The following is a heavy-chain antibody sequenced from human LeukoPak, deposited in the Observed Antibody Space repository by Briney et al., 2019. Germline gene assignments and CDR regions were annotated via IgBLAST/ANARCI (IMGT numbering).Heavy chain of an antibody. CDR1: GFTFSYCG. D-gene: IGHD1-26*01. CDR3: AKKAQYNGNYPLDY. J-gene: IGHJ4*02. V-gene: IGHV3-23*01. CDR2: TSDRGDYT. Sequence: GALRLSCAASGFTFSYCGMSWVRQAPGKGLEWVSGTSDRGDYTYYADSVKGRFTISRDNSKNTLYLQMNSLRAEDTALYFCAKKAQYNGNYPLDYWGQGTLVTVSS.